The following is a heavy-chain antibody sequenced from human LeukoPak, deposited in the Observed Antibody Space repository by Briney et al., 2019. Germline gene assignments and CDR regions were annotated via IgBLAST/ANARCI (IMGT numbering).Heavy chain of an antibody. J-gene: IGHJ4*02. D-gene: IGHD4-17*01. V-gene: IGHV1-18*01. Sequence: ASVKVSCKASGYTFTSYGIDWVRQAPGQGLEWMGWSRAYNGNTNYAQKFQGRVTMTTDTSTSTAYMELRSLRSDDTAVYYCAKERGTTVTTDFDYWGQGTLVTVSS. CDR2: SRAYNGNT. CDR3: AKERGTTVTTDFDY. CDR1: GYTFTSYG.